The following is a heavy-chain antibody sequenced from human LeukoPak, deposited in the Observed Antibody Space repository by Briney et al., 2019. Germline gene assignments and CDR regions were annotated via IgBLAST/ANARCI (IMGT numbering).Heavy chain of an antibody. J-gene: IGHJ4*02. CDR3: AKGGTGLLWFGELLYGYGDY. Sequence: GRSLRLSCAASGFTFSSYGMHWVRQAPGKGLAGVAVISYDGSNKYYADSVKGRFTISRDNSKNTLYLPMNSLRAEDTAGYYCAKGGTGLLWFGELLYGYGDYWDRGTLVSVSS. V-gene: IGHV3-30*18. CDR2: ISYDGSNK. D-gene: IGHD3-10*01. CDR1: GFTFSSYG.